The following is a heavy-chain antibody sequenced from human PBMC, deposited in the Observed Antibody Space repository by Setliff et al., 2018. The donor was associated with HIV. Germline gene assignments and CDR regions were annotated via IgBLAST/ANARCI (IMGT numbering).Heavy chain of an antibody. J-gene: IGHJ4*02. D-gene: IGHD6-19*01. CDR2: IIPIFATA. CDR3: GRDSGSGWYGGDC. Sequence: SVKVSCKASGGTFSSYAINWVRQAPGQGPEWMGGIIPIFATANYAQKFQGRVTITADESTSTAYMELSSLRSEDTAVYYCGRDSGSGWYGGDCWGQGTLVTVSS. V-gene: IGHV1-69*13. CDR1: GGTFSSYA.